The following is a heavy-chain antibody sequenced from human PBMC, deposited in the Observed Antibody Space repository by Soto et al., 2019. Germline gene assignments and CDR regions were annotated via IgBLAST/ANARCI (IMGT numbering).Heavy chain of an antibody. CDR3: ARDSDYGYSSFDY. CDR1: GFTFSSYS. J-gene: IGHJ4*02. V-gene: IGHV3-21*01. CDR2: ISSSSNYI. D-gene: IGHD4-17*01. Sequence: PGGSLRLSCAASGFTFSSYSMNWVRQAPGKGLEWVSSISSSSNYIYYADSVKGRFTISRDNAKNSLYLQMNSLRAEDTAVYYCARDSDYGYSSFDYWGQGTLVTVSS.